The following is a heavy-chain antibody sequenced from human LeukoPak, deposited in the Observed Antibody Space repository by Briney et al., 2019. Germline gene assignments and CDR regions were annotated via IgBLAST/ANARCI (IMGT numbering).Heavy chain of an antibody. J-gene: IGHJ4*02. Sequence: GESLKISCETSGYSFTSYWIGWLRQMPGQGLEWMGIIYPGDSDTRYSPSFQGQVTISADKSISTAYLQWSSLKASDTAMYYCARHTIAAAATDYWGQGTLVTVSS. CDR3: ARHTIAAAATDY. CDR2: IYPGDSDT. CDR1: GYSFTSYW. D-gene: IGHD6-13*01. V-gene: IGHV5-51*01.